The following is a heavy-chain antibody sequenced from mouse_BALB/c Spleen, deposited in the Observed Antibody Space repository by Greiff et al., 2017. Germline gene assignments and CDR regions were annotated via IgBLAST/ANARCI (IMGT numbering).Heavy chain of an antibody. D-gene: IGHD2-2*01. CDR3: ARYGYDEEADAMDY. CDR1: GYSITSGYY. V-gene: IGHV3-6*02. Sequence: EVKLMESGPGLVKPSQSLSLTCSVTGYSITSGYYWNWIRQFPGNKLEWMGYISYDGSNNYNPSLKNRISITRDTSKNQFFLKLNSVTTEDTATYYCARYGYDEEADAMDYWGQGTSVTVSS. J-gene: IGHJ4*01. CDR2: ISYDGSN.